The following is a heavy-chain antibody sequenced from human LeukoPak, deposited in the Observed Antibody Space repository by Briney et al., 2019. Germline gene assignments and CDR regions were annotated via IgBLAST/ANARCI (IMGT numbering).Heavy chain of an antibody. J-gene: IGHJ4*02. CDR1: GGSISSYY. CDR2: IYYSGST. Sequence: SETLSLTCTVSGGSISSYYWSWIRQPPGKGLEWIGYIYYSGSTNYNPSLKSRATISVDTSKNQFSLKLSSVTAADTAVYYCATSRIFGVVIPVYWGQGTLVTVSS. V-gene: IGHV4-59*01. CDR3: ATSRIFGVVIPVY. D-gene: IGHD3-3*01.